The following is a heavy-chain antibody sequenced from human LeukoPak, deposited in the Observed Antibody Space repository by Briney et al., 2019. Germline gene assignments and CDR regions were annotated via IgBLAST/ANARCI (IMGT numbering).Heavy chain of an antibody. CDR3: ARDSVGYDSSGTRRRLYYFDC. Sequence: PGGSLRLSCTASGFTFSSYSMNWVRQAPGKGLEWVAGINSNGGSTGYADSVKGRFTISRDNAKNSLYLQMNSLRAEDTALYYCARDSVGYDSSGTRRRLYYFDCWGQGTLVTVSS. CDR1: GFTFSSYS. V-gene: IGHV3-20*04. CDR2: INSNGGST. D-gene: IGHD3-22*01. J-gene: IGHJ4*02.